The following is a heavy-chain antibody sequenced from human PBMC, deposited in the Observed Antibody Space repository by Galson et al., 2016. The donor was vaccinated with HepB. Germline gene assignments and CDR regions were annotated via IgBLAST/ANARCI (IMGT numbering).Heavy chain of an antibody. J-gene: IGHJ4*02. CDR1: GFTFSSYW. CDR3: ARAHCSSTGCRTNLDY. V-gene: IGHV3-7*01. CDR2: IKQDGSEK. Sequence: SLRLSCAASGFTFSSYWMSWVRQAPGKGLEWVANIKQDGSEKYYVDTVKDRFTASRDNSKNTLYLQMDSLRAEDTAVYYCARAHCSSTGCRTNLDYWGQGTLVIVSS. D-gene: IGHD2-2*01.